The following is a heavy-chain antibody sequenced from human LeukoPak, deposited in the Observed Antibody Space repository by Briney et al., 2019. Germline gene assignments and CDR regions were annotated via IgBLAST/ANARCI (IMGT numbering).Heavy chain of an antibody. CDR1: GFSFTSHW. J-gene: IGHJ4*02. V-gene: IGHV3-7*01. CDR3: ARDWGPYFDY. D-gene: IGHD3-16*01. CDR2: IKPDGSEK. Sequence: GGSLRLSCAASGFSFTSHWMTWVRQAPGKGLEWVANIKPDGSEKNYVDSVKGRFTISRDNAKNSLYLQMNSLRAEDTAVYYCARDWGPYFDYWGQGTLVTVSS.